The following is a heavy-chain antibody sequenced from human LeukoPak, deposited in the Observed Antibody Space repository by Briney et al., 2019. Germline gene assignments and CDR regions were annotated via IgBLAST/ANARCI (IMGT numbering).Heavy chain of an antibody. V-gene: IGHV1-58*01. D-gene: IGHD2-2*01. Sequence: SVKVSCKASGFTFISSAVQWVRQARGQRLEWIGWIVVGSGNTNYARKFQERVTITRDMSTSTAYMELSSLRSEDTAVYYCARPVPQYQLLYWFDPWGQGTLVTVSS. CDR3: ARPVPQYQLLYWFDP. CDR2: IVVGSGNT. J-gene: IGHJ5*02. CDR1: GFTFISSA.